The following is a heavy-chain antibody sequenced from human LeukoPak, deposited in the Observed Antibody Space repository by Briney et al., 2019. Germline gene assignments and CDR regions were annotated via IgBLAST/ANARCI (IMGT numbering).Heavy chain of an antibody. D-gene: IGHD3-22*01. J-gene: IGHJ5*02. CDR2: IIPIFGTA. Sequence: ASVKVSCKASGYTFTSYDINWVRQAPGQGLEWTGGIIPIFGTANYAQKFQGRVTITADESTSTAYMELSSLRSEDTAVYYCARRPNDRESGYYHVNWFHPWGQGTLVTVSS. V-gene: IGHV1-69*13. CDR1: GYTFTSYD. CDR3: ARRPNDRESGYYHVNWFHP.